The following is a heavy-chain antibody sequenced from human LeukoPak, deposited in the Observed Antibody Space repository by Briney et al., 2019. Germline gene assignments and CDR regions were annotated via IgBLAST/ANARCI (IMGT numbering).Heavy chain of an antibody. CDR2: INHSGST. CDR3: CYGRPGGDWLDP. Sequence: SETLSLTCAVYGGSFSGYYWSWIRQPPGKGLEWIGEINHSGSTNYNPSLKSRVTISVDTSKNQFSLKLSSVTAADTAVYYCCYGRPGGDWLDPWGQGTLVTVSS. J-gene: IGHJ5*02. CDR1: GGSFSGYY. V-gene: IGHV4-34*01. D-gene: IGHD2-15*01.